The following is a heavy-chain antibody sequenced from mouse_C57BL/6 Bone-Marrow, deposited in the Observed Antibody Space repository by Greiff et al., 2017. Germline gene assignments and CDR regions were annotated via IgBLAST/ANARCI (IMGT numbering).Heavy chain of an antibody. J-gene: IGHJ4*01. D-gene: IGHD2-10*02. CDR1: GFTFSSYA. Sequence: EVKLMESGGGLVKPGGSLKLSCAASGFTFSSYAMSWVRQTPGKRLEWVATISDGGSYTYYPDNVKGRFTISRDNAKNNLYLQMSHLKSEDTAMXYCARERYDYYAMDYWGQGTSVTVSA. V-gene: IGHV5-4*01. CDR2: ISDGGSYT. CDR3: ARERYDYYAMDY.